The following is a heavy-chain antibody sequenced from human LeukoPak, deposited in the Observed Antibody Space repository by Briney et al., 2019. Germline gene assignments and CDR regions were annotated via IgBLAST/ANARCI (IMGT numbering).Heavy chain of an antibody. CDR3: ARGIAAAGNNWFDP. V-gene: IGHV4-59*01. Sequence: SETLSLTCTVSGCSISSYYWSWIRQPPGKGLEWIGYIYYSGSTNYNPSLKSRVTISVDTSKNQFSLKLSSVTAADTAVYYCARGIAAAGNNWFDPWGQGTLVTVSS. D-gene: IGHD6-13*01. CDR2: IYYSGST. J-gene: IGHJ5*02. CDR1: GCSISSYY.